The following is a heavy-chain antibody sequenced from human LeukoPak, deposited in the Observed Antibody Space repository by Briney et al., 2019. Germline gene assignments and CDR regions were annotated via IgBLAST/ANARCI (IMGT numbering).Heavy chain of an antibody. Sequence: GESLKISCKGSGSSFTNYWIAWVRQVPGKGLEWMGIIYPGDSDTRYSPSFQGQVTISADKSISIAYLQWNSLKASDTAMYYCARRPTYSSSWSGDYWGQGTLVTVSS. J-gene: IGHJ4*02. CDR2: IYPGDSDT. CDR1: GSSFTNYW. D-gene: IGHD6-13*01. CDR3: ARRPTYSSSWSGDY. V-gene: IGHV5-51*01.